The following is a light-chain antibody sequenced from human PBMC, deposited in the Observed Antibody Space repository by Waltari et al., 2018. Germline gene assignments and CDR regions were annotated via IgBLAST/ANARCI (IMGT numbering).Light chain of an antibody. CDR2: DVN. J-gene: IGLJ3*02. CDR1: SSDVGSYKL. V-gene: IGLV2-14*03. CDR3: SSYTADTTRV. Sequence: QSPLTQPASVSGSPGQSITISCSGTSSDVGSYKLVFWFQQLPVKAPKLMIYDVNKRPSGVSTRFSGSKSGNTASLTISGLQAEDEADYYCSSYTADTTRVFGGGTKLTVL.